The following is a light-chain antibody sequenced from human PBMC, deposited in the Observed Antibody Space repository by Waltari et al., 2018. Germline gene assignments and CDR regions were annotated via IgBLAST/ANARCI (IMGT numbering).Light chain of an antibody. CDR2: VNSDGSH. J-gene: IGLJ3*02. Sequence: QLVLTQSPSASASLGASVKLTCTLSSGHSSNVIAWHQQQPDKGPRYLMKVNSDGSHSKGDDIPERFSGSGSGAERYLTISSLQSEDEADYYCQTGGHGTWVFGGGTKLTVL. CDR3: QTGGHGTWV. V-gene: IGLV4-69*01. CDR1: SGHSSNV.